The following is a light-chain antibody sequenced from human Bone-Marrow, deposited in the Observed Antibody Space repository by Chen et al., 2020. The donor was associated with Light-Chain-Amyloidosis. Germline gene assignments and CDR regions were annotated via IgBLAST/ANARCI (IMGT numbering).Light chain of an antibody. CDR3: SSYTSSSTLV. J-gene: IGLJ1*01. V-gene: IGLV2-14*01. CDR1: SSDVGGYNY. Sequence: QSALTQPASVSGSPGQSITISCTGTSSDVGGYNYVAWYQQHPGKAPNLMIYEVSNRPSGVSNRFSGSKSGNTASLTISGLQAEDEAAYYCSSYTSSSTLVFGTGTKVTVL. CDR2: EVS.